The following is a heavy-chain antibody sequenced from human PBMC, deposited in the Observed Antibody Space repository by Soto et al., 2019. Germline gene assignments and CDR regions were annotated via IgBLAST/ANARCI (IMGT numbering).Heavy chain of an antibody. V-gene: IGHV1-69*05. CDR2: IIPIYDTA. CDR1: GGTFSSYA. J-gene: IGHJ6*02. Sequence: QVQLVQSGAEVKKPGSSVKVSCKASGGTFSSYAISWVRQAPGQGLEWMGGIIPIYDTANYAQKFHDRVTXTPDESXXTAYMELSSLRSEDTAVYYCARHVPAGDYYYGMDVWGQGTTVTVSS. CDR3: ARHVPAGDYYYGMDV. D-gene: IGHD2-2*01.